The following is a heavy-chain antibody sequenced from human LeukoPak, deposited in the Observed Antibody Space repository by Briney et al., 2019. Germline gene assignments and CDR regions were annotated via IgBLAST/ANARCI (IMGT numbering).Heavy chain of an antibody. J-gene: IGHJ4*02. Sequence: PSETLSLTCTVSGGSISSYYWSWIRQPAGKGLEWIGRIYTSGSTNYNPSLKSRVTMSVDTSKNQFSLKLSSVAAADTAVYYCASWVSNSSGYQGNDYWGQGTLVTVSS. CDR1: GGSISSYY. V-gene: IGHV4-4*07. CDR3: ASWVSNSSGYQGNDY. CDR2: IYTSGST. D-gene: IGHD3-22*01.